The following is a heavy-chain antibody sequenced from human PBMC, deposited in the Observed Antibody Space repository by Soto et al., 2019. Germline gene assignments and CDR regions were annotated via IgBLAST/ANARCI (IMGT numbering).Heavy chain of an antibody. J-gene: IGHJ4*02. V-gene: IGHV1-58*01. Sequence: SVKVSCKASGFTFADSAVQWVRQARGQRLEWIGRIVVDSGNTKYAQKFPERVTITWDMSTSTAYMELSSLRSEDTAVYYCAAANNTSPFDYWGQGTMVTV. CDR2: IVVDSGNT. CDR3: AAANNTSPFDY. D-gene: IGHD1-26*01. CDR1: GFTFADSA.